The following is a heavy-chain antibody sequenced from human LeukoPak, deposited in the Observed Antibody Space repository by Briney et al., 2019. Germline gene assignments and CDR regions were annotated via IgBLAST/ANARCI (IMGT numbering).Heavy chain of an antibody. CDR2: ISAYNGNT. V-gene: IGHV1-18*01. CDR3: ARCRNYDFWSGYYRSMDWFDP. J-gene: IGHJ5*02. D-gene: IGHD3-3*01. CDR1: GYTFTSYG. Sequence: PGASVKVSCTASGYTFTSYGISWVRQAPGQGLEWMGWISAYNGNTNYAQKLQGRVTMTTDTSTSTAYMELRSLRSDDTAVYYCARCRNYDFWSGYYRSMDWFDPWGQGTLVTVSS.